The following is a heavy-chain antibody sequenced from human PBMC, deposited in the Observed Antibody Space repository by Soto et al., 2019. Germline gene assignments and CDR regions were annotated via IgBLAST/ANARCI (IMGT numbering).Heavy chain of an antibody. CDR2: IKQDGSEK. Sequence: EVQLVESGGGLVQPGGSLRLSCAASGFTFSSYWMSWVRQAPGKGLEWVANIKQDGSEKYYVDSVKGRFTISRDNAKNSLYLQMNGLRAEDTAVYYCARGQRGLSLRGPKGSGMDVWGQGTTVTVSS. J-gene: IGHJ6*02. D-gene: IGHD6-25*01. V-gene: IGHV3-7*01. CDR1: GFTFSSYW. CDR3: ARGQRGLSLRGPKGSGMDV.